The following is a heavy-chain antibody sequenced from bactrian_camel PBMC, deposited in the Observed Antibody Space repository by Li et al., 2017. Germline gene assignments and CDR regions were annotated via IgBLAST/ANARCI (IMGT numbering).Heavy chain of an antibody. CDR3: GIHPRSGDCYEGAGFAY. J-gene: IGHJ6*01. CDR1: GSGCVSGTYC. D-gene: IGHD2*01. CDR2: IYTSQGTT. Sequence: HVQLVESGGGSAQSGGSLRLSCAASGSGCVSGTYCLGWYRQVPGKEREGVAAIYTSQGTTYSGDSMKGRFTISHDKAKNTLNLQMNSLKPEDTAMYYCGIHPRSGDCYEGAGFAYWGPGTQVTVS. V-gene: IGHV3S54*01.